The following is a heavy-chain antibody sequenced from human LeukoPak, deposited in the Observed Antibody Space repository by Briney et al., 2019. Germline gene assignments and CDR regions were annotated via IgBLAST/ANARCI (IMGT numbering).Heavy chain of an antibody. J-gene: IGHJ6*03. CDR1: GGSISSSNW. CDR3: ARDRYDYYYYYMDV. V-gene: IGHV4-4*02. CDR2: IYHSGST. Sequence: SETLSLTCAVSGGSISSSNWWSWVRQPPGKGLEWIGEIYHSGSTNYNPSLKSRVTISVDKSKNQFSLKLSSVTAADTAVYYCARDRYDYYYYYMDVWGKGTTVTISS. D-gene: IGHD2-2*01.